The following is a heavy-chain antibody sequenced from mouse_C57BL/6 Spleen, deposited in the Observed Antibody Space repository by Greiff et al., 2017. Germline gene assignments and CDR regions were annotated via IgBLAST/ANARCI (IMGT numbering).Heavy chain of an antibody. CDR3: ARREGYYGSSLFDY. J-gene: IGHJ2*01. CDR2: IYPSDSDT. D-gene: IGHD1-1*01. Sequence: QVQLQQPGAELVRPGSSVKLSCKASGYTFTSYWMDWVQQRPGQGLEWIGNIYPSDSDTHYNQKFKDKATLTVDKSSSTAYMQLSSLTSEDSAVYYCARREGYYGSSLFDYWGQGTTLTVSS. CDR1: GYTFTSYW. V-gene: IGHV1-61*01.